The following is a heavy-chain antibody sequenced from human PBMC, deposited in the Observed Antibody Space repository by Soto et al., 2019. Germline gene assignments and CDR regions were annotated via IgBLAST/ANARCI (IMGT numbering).Heavy chain of an antibody. V-gene: IGHV4-34*01. Sequence: SETLSLTCAVYGGSFSGYYWSWIRQPPGKGLEWIGEINHSGSTNYNPSLKSRVTISVDTSKNQFSLKLSSVTAADTAVYYCARGVVVVAATASYYYYYGMDVWGQGTTVTVSS. CDR2: INHSGST. CDR1: GGSFSGYY. J-gene: IGHJ6*02. CDR3: ARGVVVVAATASYYYYYGMDV. D-gene: IGHD2-15*01.